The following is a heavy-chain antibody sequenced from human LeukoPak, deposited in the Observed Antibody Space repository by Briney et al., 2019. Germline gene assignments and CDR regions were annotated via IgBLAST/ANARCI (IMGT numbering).Heavy chain of an antibody. CDR1: GFTFSSYV. D-gene: IGHD2-2*02. J-gene: IGHJ4*02. Sequence: GGSLRLSCAASGFTFSSYVMSWVRQAPGQGLEWVSTIGASDGTTIYADSVKGRFTISRDNSENTLYLQMNSLRAEDTAIYHCARGGRYCTTTNCYIGKWGQGTLVTVSS. CDR2: IGASDGTT. V-gene: IGHV3-23*01. CDR3: ARGGRYCTTTNCYIGK.